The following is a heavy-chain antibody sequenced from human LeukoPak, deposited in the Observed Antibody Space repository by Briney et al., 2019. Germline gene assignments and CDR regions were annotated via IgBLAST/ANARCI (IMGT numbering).Heavy chain of an antibody. J-gene: IGHJ4*02. CDR3: AKGKNTGSYLSHVDY. CDR1: GFTFDDYA. D-gene: IGHD3-10*01. Sequence: GGSLRLSCAASGFTFDDYAMHWVRQAPGKGLEWVSLISWDGGSSYYADSVKGRFTISRDNSKNSLYLQMNSLRTEDTALYYCAKGKNTGSYLSHVDYWGQGTLVTVSS. V-gene: IGHV3-43D*03. CDR2: ISWDGGSS.